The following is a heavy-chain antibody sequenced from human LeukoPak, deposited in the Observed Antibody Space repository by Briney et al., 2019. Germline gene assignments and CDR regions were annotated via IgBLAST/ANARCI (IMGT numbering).Heavy chain of an antibody. Sequence: GASVKVSCKASGYTFTSYYMHWVRQAPGQGLEWMGIINPSGGSTSYAQKFQGRVTMTRDTSTSIVYMELSSLRSEDTAVYYCARTGFRSRYQLLSSLGYRGQGTLVTVSS. CDR3: ARTGFRSRYQLLSSLGY. CDR2: INPSGGST. D-gene: IGHD2-2*01. V-gene: IGHV1-46*01. J-gene: IGHJ4*02. CDR1: GYTFTSYY.